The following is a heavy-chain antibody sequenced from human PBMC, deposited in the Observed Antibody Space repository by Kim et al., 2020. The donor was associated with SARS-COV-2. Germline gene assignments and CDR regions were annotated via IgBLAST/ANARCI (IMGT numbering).Heavy chain of an antibody. D-gene: IGHD5-12*01. CDR2: ISSSSSYI. Sequence: GGSLRLSCAASGFTFSSYSMNWVRQAPGKGLEWVSSISSSSSYIYYADSVKGRFTISRDNAKNSLYLQMNSLRAEDTAVYYCARGCHSGYDCYYYYGMDVWGQGTTVTVSS. CDR1: GFTFSSYS. J-gene: IGHJ6*02. CDR3: ARGCHSGYDCYYYYGMDV. V-gene: IGHV3-21*01.